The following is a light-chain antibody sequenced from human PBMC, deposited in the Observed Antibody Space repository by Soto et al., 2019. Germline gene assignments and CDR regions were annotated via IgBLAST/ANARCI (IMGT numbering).Light chain of an antibody. J-gene: IGKJ5*01. CDR3: QQAYSFPIT. Sequence: DIQVTHAPSSVSASVGARVTITXXASQDIAGYLAWYQHKPGRTPELLIHGASRLQSGVPARFSGSGSGTDFTLSINSLQPEDFATYYCQQAYSFPITFGQGTRLEIK. V-gene: IGKV1D-12*01. CDR1: QDIAGY. CDR2: GAS.